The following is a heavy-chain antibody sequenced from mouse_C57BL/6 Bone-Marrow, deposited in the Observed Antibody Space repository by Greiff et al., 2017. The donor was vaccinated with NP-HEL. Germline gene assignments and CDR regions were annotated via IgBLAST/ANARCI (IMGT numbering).Heavy chain of an antibody. CDR1: GYTFTDYE. CDR2: IDPETGGT. J-gene: IGHJ2*01. V-gene: IGHV1-15*01. CDR3: TRRCITTVVAPYLYY. D-gene: IGHD1-1*01. Sequence: QVQLQQSGAELVRPGASVTLSCKASGYTFTDYEMHWVKQTPVHGLEWIGAIDPETGGTAYNQKFKGKALLTADKSSSPAYMALRSLTSEDSAVYDCTRRCITTVVAPYLYYWGQGTTLTVSS.